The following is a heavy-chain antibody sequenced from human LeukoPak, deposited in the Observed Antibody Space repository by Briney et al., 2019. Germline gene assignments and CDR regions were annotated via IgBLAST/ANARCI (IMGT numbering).Heavy chain of an antibody. CDR3: ARTYYYGSGSYSAFDY. CDR2: ISAYNGNT. D-gene: IGHD3-10*01. V-gene: IGHV1-18*01. Sequence: ASVKVSCKASGYIFTSYGISWVRQAPGQGLEWMGWISAYNGNTNYAQKLQGRVTMTTDTSTSTVYMELRSLRSDDTAVYYCARTYYYGSGSYSAFDYWGQGTLATVSS. CDR1: GYIFTSYG. J-gene: IGHJ4*02.